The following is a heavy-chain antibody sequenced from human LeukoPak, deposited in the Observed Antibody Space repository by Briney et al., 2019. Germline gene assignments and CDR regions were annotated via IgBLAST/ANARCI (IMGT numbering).Heavy chain of an antibody. CDR3: ARDRKSEIGGAIAGHYMDV. CDR2: IKPGDSVT. D-gene: IGHD3-16*02. CDR1: GYTFTSYY. Sequence: ASVKVSCKASGYTFTSYYMHWVRQAPGQGLEWIGIIKPGDSVTSYSQNFKGRVTMTRDMSTTTVYMEMTSLRSDDTAVYYCARDRKSEIGGAIAGHYMDVWGKGTTVTVSS. V-gene: IGHV1-46*01. J-gene: IGHJ6*03.